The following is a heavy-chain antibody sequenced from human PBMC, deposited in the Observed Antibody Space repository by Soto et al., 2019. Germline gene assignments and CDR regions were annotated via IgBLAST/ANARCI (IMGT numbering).Heavy chain of an antibody. V-gene: IGHV3-11*01. CDR3: AGRNNYDSSGLDP. J-gene: IGHJ5*02. CDR2: ISPSGSSI. Sequence: QVQLVESGGGLVKPGGPLRLSCAASGFIFSDYYMSWVRQAPGKGLEWVSYISPSGSSIYYADSVKGRFTISRDNDENSLFLQMNSLRAEDTAIYYCAGRNNYDSSGLDPWGPGTLVTVSS. D-gene: IGHD3-22*01. CDR1: GFIFSDYY.